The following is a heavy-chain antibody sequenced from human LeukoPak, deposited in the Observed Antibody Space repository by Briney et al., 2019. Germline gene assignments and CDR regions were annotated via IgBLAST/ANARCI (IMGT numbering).Heavy chain of an antibody. J-gene: IGHJ3*02. V-gene: IGHV4-59*13. CDR3: ARAAWGSGDAFDI. CDR2: IYYSGST. CDR1: GGSISSYY. Sequence: SETLSLTCTVSGGSISSYYWSWIRQPPGKGLEWIGYIYYSGSTNYNPSLKSRVTISVDTSKNQFSLKLSSVTAADTAVYYCARAAWGSGDAFDIWGQGTMVTVSS. D-gene: IGHD7-27*01.